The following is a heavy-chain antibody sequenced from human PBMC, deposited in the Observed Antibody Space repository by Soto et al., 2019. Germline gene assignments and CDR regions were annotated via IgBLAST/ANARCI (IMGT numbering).Heavy chain of an antibody. CDR1: GFTFSSYA. CDR3: ARDGSLRGVVVVAATPSPFDY. CDR2: ISYDGSNK. J-gene: IGHJ4*02. V-gene: IGHV3-30-3*01. Sequence: GSLRLSCAASGFTFSSYAMHWVRQAPGKGLEWVAVISYDGSNKYYADSVKGRFTISRDNSKNTLYLQMNSLRAEDTAVYYCARDGSLRGVVVVAATPSPFDYWGQGTLVTVSS. D-gene: IGHD2-15*01.